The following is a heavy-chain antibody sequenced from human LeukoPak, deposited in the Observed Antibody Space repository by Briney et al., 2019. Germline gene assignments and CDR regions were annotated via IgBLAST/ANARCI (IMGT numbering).Heavy chain of an antibody. V-gene: IGHV4-59*08. D-gene: IGHD2-2*03. CDR3: ARHSRLDKSSLSWADY. J-gene: IGHJ4*02. Sequence: SETLSLTCTVSGGSISNYYWSWIRQPPGKGLEWIGYIYYSGSTNYNPSLKSRITISVDTSKNQFSLRLSSVTAADTAVYYCARHSRLDKSSLSWADYWGQGTLVTVSS. CDR2: IYYSGST. CDR1: GGSISNYY.